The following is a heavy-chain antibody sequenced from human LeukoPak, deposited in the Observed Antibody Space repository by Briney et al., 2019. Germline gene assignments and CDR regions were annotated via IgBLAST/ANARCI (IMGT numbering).Heavy chain of an antibody. Sequence: SETLSLTCTVSGGSVNSGNYYWTWIRQPAGKRLEWIGRIYTSGSTNYNPSLKSRVTISIDASKNQFSLRLSSVTAADTAVYYCASGDDYGDYEEDYYYYGMDVWGQGTTVTVSS. D-gene: IGHD4-17*01. CDR3: ASGDDYGDYEEDYYYYGMDV. V-gene: IGHV4-61*02. J-gene: IGHJ6*02. CDR2: IYTSGST. CDR1: GGSVNSGNYY.